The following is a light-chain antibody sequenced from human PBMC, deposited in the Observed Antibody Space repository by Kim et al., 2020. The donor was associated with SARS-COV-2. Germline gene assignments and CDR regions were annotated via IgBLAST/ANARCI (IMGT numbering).Light chain of an antibody. V-gene: IGLV3-21*04. CDR2: YDS. J-gene: IGLJ1*01. CDR3: QVWDSSSDHV. CDR1: NIGSKS. Sequence: SYELTQPPSVSVAPGKTARITCGGNNIGSKSVHWYQQKPGQAPVLVIYYDSDRPSGIPERCSGSNSGNTATLTISRVEAGDEADYYCQVWDSSSDHVFGTGTKVTVL.